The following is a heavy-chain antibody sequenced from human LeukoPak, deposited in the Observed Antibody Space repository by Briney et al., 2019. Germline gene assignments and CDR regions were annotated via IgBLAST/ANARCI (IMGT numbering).Heavy chain of an antibody. CDR3: ARAPLDCSSTSCYTGPADY. D-gene: IGHD2-2*02. V-gene: IGHV4-31*03. CDR1: GGSISSGGYY. J-gene: IGHJ4*02. Sequence: PSETLSLTCTVSGGSISSGGYYWSWIRQHPGKGLEWIGYIYYCGSTYYNPSLKSRVTISVDTSKNQFSLKLSSVTAADTAVYYCARAPLDCSSTSCYTGPADYWGQGTLVTVSS. CDR2: IYYCGST.